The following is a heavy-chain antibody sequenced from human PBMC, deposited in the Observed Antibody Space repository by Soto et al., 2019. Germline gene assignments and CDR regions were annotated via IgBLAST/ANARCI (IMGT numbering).Heavy chain of an antibody. V-gene: IGHV4-59*08. J-gene: IGHJ6*03. CDR1: GGSISSYY. CDR2: IYYSGST. CDR3: GRQPISYSSGWSTYYYYYMDV. Sequence: PSETLSLTCTFSGGSISSYYWCWIRQPPGKGLEWIGYIYYSGSTNYNPSLKSRVTISVDTSKNQFSLKLSSVTAADTAVYYCGRQPISYSSGWSTYYYYYMDVWGKGTTVTVSS. D-gene: IGHD6-19*01.